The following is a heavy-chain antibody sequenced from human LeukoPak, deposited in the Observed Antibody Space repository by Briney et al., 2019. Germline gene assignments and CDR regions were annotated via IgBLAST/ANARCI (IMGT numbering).Heavy chain of an antibody. D-gene: IGHD1-26*01. J-gene: IGHJ4*02. Sequence: ASVKVSCKVSGYTLTELSMHWVRQAPGKGLEWMGGFDPEDGGTIYAQKFQGRLTMTEHTSTDTAYMELGSLRSEDTAVYYCARGLVGATAADFDYWGQGTLVTVSS. CDR1: GYTLTELS. V-gene: IGHV1-24*01. CDR3: ARGLVGATAADFDY. CDR2: FDPEDGGT.